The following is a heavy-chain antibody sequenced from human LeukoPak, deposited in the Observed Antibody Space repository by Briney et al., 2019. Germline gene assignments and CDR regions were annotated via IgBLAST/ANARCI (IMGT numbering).Heavy chain of an antibody. V-gene: IGHV3-30*03. Sequence: PGRSLRLSCAASGXTFSSYGMHWVRQAPGKGPEWVAVISYDGSNKYYADSVKGRFTISRDNSKNTLSLQMNSLRAEDTAVYYCATVTLPWFGGYPFDYWGQGTLVTVSS. J-gene: IGHJ4*02. CDR3: ATVTLPWFGGYPFDY. CDR2: ISYDGSNK. CDR1: GXTFSSYG. D-gene: IGHD3-10*01.